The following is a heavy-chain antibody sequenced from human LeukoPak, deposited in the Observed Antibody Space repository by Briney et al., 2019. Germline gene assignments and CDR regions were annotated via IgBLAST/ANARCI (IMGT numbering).Heavy chain of an antibody. D-gene: IGHD5-24*01. CDR1: GYTFTDYY. Sequence: ASVKVSRKASGYTFTDYYIHWVRQAPGQGLEWMGQFNPNSGRRAYAQRFQGRVAMTWDTSITTGYLELSSLRSDDMAIYYCARDVAPDGQWIFDFWGQGTLVTVTS. CDR2: FNPNSGRR. V-gene: IGHV1-2*06. CDR3: ARDVAPDGQWIFDF. J-gene: IGHJ4*02.